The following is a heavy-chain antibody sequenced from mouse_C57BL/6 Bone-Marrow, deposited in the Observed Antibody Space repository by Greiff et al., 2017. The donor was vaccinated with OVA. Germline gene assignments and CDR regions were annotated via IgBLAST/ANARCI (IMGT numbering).Heavy chain of an antibody. V-gene: IGHV1-81*01. CDR3: ARSRLRVTSWYFDV. CDR1: GYTFTSYG. J-gene: IGHJ1*03. Sequence: VQLQQSGAELARPGASVKLSCKASGYTFTSYGISWVKQRTGQGLEWIGEIYPRSGNTYYNEKFKGKATLTADKSSSTAYMELRSLTSEDSAVYFCARSRLRVTSWYFDVWGTGTTVTVSS. CDR2: IYPRSGNT. D-gene: IGHD2-4*01.